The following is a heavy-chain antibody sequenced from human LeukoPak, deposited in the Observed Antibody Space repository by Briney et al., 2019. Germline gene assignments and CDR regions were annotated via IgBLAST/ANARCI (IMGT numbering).Heavy chain of an antibody. Sequence: PSETLSLTCTVSGGSISSGDYYWSWIRQPPGKGLEWIGYIYYSGSTYYNPSLKSRVTISVDTSKNQFSLKLSSVTAADTAVYYCASRYYDFWSGYYGTIDYWGQGTLVTVPS. CDR3: ASRYYDFWSGYYGTIDY. D-gene: IGHD3-3*01. CDR2: IYYSGST. J-gene: IGHJ4*02. V-gene: IGHV4-30-4*08. CDR1: GGSISSGDYY.